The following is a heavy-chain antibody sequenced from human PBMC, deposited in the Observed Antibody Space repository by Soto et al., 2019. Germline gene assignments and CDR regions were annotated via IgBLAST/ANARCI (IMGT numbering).Heavy chain of an antibody. CDR2: IYYSGST. CDR3: ARGLRRSGYPDY. J-gene: IGHJ4*02. CDR1: GGSISSGGYY. V-gene: IGHV4-31*03. Sequence: PSETLSLTCTVSGGSISSGGYYWSWIRQHPGKGLEWIGYIYYSGSTYYSPSLKSRVTISVDTSKNQFSLKLSSVTAADTAVYYCARGLRRSGYPDYWGQGTLVTVSS. D-gene: IGHD3-22*01.